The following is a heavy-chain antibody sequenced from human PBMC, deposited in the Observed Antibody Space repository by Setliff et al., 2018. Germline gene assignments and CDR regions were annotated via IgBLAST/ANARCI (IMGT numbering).Heavy chain of an antibody. Sequence: SETLSLTCTVSGGSISSGDYYWSWIRQPPGKGLEWIGYIYSSGSTYYNPSLKSRVSISVDTSQNQFSLKLSSVTAADTAVYYCARESRYYYDNLGTLDYWGQGTLVTVSS. CDR2: IYSSGST. CDR3: ARESRYYYDNLGTLDY. V-gene: IGHV4-30-4*08. CDR1: GGSISSGDYY. D-gene: IGHD3-22*01. J-gene: IGHJ4*02.